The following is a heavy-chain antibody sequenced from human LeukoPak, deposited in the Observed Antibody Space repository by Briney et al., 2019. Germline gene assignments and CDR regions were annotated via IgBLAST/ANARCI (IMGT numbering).Heavy chain of an antibody. D-gene: IGHD4-17*01. CDR1: GGPFSGYY. V-gene: IGHV4-34*01. CDR2: INQSGST. Sequence: TPSETLSLTCAVYGGPFSGYYWSWLRQSPGKGLEWIGEINQSGSTTYKPSLKGRVTISVDTSKTQFSLKLSSVTAADTAVYYCARYGIHNWFDPWGQGTLVTVSS. CDR3: ARYGIHNWFDP. J-gene: IGHJ5*02.